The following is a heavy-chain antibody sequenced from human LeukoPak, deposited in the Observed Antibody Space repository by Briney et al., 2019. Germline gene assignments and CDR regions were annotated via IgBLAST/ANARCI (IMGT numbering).Heavy chain of an antibody. CDR2: ISSSSSYI. Sequence: GSLRLSCAASGFTFSSYSMNWVRQAPGKGLEWVSSISSSSSYIYYADSVKGRFTISRDNAKNSLYLQMNSLRAEDTAVYYCARGVRSGSYRDAFDIWGQGTMVTVSS. D-gene: IGHD1-26*01. CDR3: ARGVRSGSYRDAFDI. V-gene: IGHV3-21*01. J-gene: IGHJ3*02. CDR1: GFTFSSYS.